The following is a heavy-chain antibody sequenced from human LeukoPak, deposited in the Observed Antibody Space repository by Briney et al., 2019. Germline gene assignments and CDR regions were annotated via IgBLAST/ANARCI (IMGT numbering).Heavy chain of an antibody. V-gene: IGHV3-23*01. Sequence: GGSLRLSSAASGFTFSINAMSWVRQAPGKGLEWVSAISGSGGSTYYADSVKGRFTISRDNSKNTVYLQMNSLRGEDTAIYYCAKGGSSWYPHAFDIWGQGTMVTVSS. CDR3: AKGGSSWYPHAFDI. CDR1: GFTFSINA. CDR2: ISGSGGST. J-gene: IGHJ3*02. D-gene: IGHD6-13*01.